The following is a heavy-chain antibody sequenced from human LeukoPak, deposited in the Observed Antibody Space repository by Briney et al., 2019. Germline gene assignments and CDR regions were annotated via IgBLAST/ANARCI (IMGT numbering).Heavy chain of an antibody. CDR1: GFTVSNNY. J-gene: IGHJ4*02. D-gene: IGHD6-13*01. CDR3: ARAAGGAAVGSFDH. V-gene: IGHV3-66*01. Sequence: GGSLRLSCAASGFTVSNNYINWVRQSPGEGLEWVSVIYSGGSADYADSVKGRFTTSRDNSKNTVYLQMNSLRADDTAVYFCARAAGGAAVGSFDHWGQGTLVTVSS. CDR2: IYSGGSA.